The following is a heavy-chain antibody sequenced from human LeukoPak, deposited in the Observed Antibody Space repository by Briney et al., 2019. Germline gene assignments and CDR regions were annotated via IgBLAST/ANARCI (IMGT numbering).Heavy chain of an antibody. D-gene: IGHD3-22*01. CDR3: APYYYDSSGYNAFDI. J-gene: IGHJ3*02. CDR2: IKNDGSST. Sequence: PGGSLRLSCAASGFTFSSYWMHWVRQAPGKGLVWVSRIKNDGSSTSYADSVKGRFTISRDNAKNTLYLQMNSLRAEDTAVYYCAPYYYDSSGYNAFDIWGQGTVVTVSS. V-gene: IGHV3-74*01. CDR1: GFTFSSYW.